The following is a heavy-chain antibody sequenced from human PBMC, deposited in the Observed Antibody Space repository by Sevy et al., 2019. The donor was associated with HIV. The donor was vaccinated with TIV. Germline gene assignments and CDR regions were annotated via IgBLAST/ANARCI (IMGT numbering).Heavy chain of an antibody. D-gene: IGHD2-2*01. V-gene: IGHV3-30-3*01. CDR1: GFTFSSYA. CDR2: ISYDGSNK. Sequence: GGSLRLSCAASGFTFSSYAMHWVRQAPGKGLEWVAVISYDGSNKYYADSVKGRFTISRDNSKNTLYLQMNSLRAEDKVGYYWARVNGGCSSTSCFAWGGVTNAFDIWGQGTMVTVSS. J-gene: IGHJ3*02. CDR3: ARVNGGCSSTSCFAWGGVTNAFDI.